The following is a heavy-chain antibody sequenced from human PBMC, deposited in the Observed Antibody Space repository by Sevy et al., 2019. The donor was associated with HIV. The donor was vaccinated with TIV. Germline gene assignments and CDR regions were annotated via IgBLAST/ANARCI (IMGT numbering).Heavy chain of an antibody. CDR2: FDPEDGET. CDR3: AATKDYYENSGSPFDY. CDR1: GHTLNRLG. J-gene: IGHJ4*02. V-gene: IGHV1-24*01. Sequence: ASVKVSCKVYGHTLNRLGMHWVRQAPGKGLEWMGSFDPEDGETFQAQKFQGRVTMTDDTSTDIAYMELSSLRSEDTAVYYCAATKDYYENSGSPFDYWGQGTLVTVSS. D-gene: IGHD3-22*01.